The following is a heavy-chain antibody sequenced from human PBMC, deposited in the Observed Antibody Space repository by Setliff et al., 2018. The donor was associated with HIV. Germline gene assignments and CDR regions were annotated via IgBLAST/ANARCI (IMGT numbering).Heavy chain of an antibody. V-gene: IGHV1-69*13. D-gene: IGHD3-22*01. CDR2: IIPIFGTA. Sequence: ASVKVSCKASGGTFSRYAISWVRQAPGQGPEWMGGIIPIFGTANYAQKFQGRVTITADESTSTAYMELSSLRSEDTAVYYCAGRDGSSRGCYWGALDIWGQGAMVTVSS. CDR3: AGRDGSSRGCYWGALDI. J-gene: IGHJ3*02. CDR1: GGTFSRYA.